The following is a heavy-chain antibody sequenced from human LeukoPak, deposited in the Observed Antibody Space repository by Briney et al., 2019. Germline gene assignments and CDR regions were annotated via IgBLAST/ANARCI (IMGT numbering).Heavy chain of an antibody. CDR1: NDSINDSY. Sequence: SETLSLTCTVSNDSINDSYWTWIRQPPGKRLEWIGYISNSGTTKYNPSLKSRVTISVDTSNNQISLRLRSVTAADTAVYFCARGGRNFYYWGQGTLVTVSS. V-gene: IGHV4-59*01. CDR2: ISNSGTT. D-gene: IGHD1-26*01. J-gene: IGHJ4*02. CDR3: ARGGRNFYY.